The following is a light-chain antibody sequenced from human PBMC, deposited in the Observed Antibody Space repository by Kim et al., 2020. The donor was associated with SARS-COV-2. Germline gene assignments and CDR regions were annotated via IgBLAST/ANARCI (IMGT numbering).Light chain of an antibody. CDR3: HQSNSYPGT. Sequence: ASVGDTVSITCRASHDIGRYLAWYQQKPGKALKLLIYKSSTLETGVPSRFSGSGSGTDFSLTISSLQPDDFAIYFWHQSNSYPGTFGQGTKVDIK. V-gene: IGKV1-5*03. CDR2: KSS. CDR1: HDIGRY. J-gene: IGKJ1*01.